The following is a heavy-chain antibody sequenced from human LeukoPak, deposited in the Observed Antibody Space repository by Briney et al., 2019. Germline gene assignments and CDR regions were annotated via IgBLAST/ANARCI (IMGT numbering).Heavy chain of an antibody. CDR3: ATAHGSGSYYARAHYGMDV. CDR1: GYTLTELS. V-gene: IGHV1-24*01. D-gene: IGHD3-10*01. CDR2: FDPEDGET. J-gene: IGHJ6*04. Sequence: ASVKVSCKVSGYTLTELSMHWVRQAPGKGPEWMGGFDPEDGETIYAQKFQGRVTMTEDTSTDTAYMELSSLRSEDTAVYYCATAHGSGSYYARAHYGMDVWGKGTTVTVSS.